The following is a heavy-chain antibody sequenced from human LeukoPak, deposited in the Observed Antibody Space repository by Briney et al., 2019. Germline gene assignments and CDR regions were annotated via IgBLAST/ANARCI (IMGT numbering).Heavy chain of an antibody. D-gene: IGHD5-18*01. Sequence: SETLSLTCTVSGGSISGNYWSWIRQPPGKGLEWIGYTFYSGSTHYNPSLKSRVTISVDTSKNQFSLKLSSVTAADTAVYYCARDSGVYSNGPNFDYWGQGTLVTVSS. V-gene: IGHV4-59*01. CDR1: GGSISGNY. CDR2: TFYSGST. J-gene: IGHJ4*02. CDR3: ARDSGVYSNGPNFDY.